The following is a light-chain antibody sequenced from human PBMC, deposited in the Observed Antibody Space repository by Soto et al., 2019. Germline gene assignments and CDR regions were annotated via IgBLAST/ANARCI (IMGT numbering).Light chain of an antibody. V-gene: IGKV1-39*01. CDR2: AAS. CDR1: QSINSY. CDR3: QQTYSTPWT. Sequence: DIQMTQSPSSLSASVGDRVTITCRASQSINSYLNWYQQKPGRAPNLLIYAASSLQSGVPSRFSGSGSGTDFTLTISSLQPEDFAAYYCQQTYSTPWTFGQGTSVEIK. J-gene: IGKJ1*01.